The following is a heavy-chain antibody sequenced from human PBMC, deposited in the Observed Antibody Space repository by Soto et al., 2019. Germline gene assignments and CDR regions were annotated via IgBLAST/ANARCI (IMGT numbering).Heavy chain of an antibody. J-gene: IGHJ4*02. CDR2: INGGNGDT. Sequence: GSVKVSFKASGYPFTGYAIHCVRQAPGQRHECMGRINGGNGDTKYSQKFQGRVTITRDTSASTAYMELTSLGSEDTAVYHCARGYCSSTSCEYYFDFWGQGTLVTVSS. CDR3: ARGYCSSTSCEYYFDF. D-gene: IGHD2-2*01. V-gene: IGHV1-3*01. CDR1: GYPFTGYA.